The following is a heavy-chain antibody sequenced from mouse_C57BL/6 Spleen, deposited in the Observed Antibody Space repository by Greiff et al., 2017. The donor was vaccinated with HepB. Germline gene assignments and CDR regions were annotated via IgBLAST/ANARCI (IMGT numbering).Heavy chain of an antibody. CDR1: GYTFTSYW. Sequence: VKLQQSGAELVMPGASVKLSCKASGYTFTSYWMHWVKQRPGQGLEWIGEIDPSDSYTNYNQKFKGKSTLTVDKSSSTAYMQLSSLTSEDSAVYYCARGGFDVWGTGTTVTVSS. J-gene: IGHJ1*03. CDR3: ARGGFDV. V-gene: IGHV1-69*01. CDR2: IDPSDSYT.